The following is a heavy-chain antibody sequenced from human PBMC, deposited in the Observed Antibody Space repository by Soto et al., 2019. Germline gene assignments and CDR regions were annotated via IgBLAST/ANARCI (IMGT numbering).Heavy chain of an antibody. J-gene: IGHJ4*02. V-gene: IGHV4-31*03. CDR3: ARGIVVVPAASYYFDY. CDR2: IYYSGST. CDR1: GGSISSGGYY. D-gene: IGHD2-2*01. Sequence: PSETLSLTCTVSGGSISSGGYYWSWIRQHPGKGLEWIGYIYYSGSTYYNPSLKSRVTISVDTSKNQFSLKLSSVTAADTAAYYCARGIVVVPAASYYFDYWGQGTLVTVSS.